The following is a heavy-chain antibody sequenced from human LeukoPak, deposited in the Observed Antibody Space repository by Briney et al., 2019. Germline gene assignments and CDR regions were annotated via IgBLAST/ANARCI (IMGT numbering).Heavy chain of an antibody. CDR3: ARAAAGNNWFDP. Sequence: GASVKVSCRASGYTFTSYDINWVRQATGQGLEWMGRMNPNSGNTGYAQKFQGRVTMTRNTSISTAYMELSSLRSEDTAVYYCARAAAGNNWFDPWGQGTLVTVSS. CDR2: MNPNSGNT. V-gene: IGHV1-8*01. D-gene: IGHD6-13*01. J-gene: IGHJ5*02. CDR1: GYTFTSYD.